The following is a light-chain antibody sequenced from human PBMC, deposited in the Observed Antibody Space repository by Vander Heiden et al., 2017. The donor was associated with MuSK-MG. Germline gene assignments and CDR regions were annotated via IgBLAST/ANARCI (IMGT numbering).Light chain of an antibody. Sequence: LLTHSPATLSLSPGERATLSCRASQSVSSYLAWYQQKPGQAPRLLIYDASNRATGIPARFSGSGSGTDFTLTISSLEPEDFAVYYCQQRSNWPLTFGGGTKVEIK. V-gene: IGKV3-11*01. J-gene: IGKJ4*01. CDR1: QSVSSY. CDR2: DAS. CDR3: QQRSNWPLT.